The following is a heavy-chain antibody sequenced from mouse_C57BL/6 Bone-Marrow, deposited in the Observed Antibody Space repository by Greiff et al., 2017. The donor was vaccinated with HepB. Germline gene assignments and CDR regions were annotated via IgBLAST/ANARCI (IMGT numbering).Heavy chain of an antibody. V-gene: IGHV5-6*01. CDR1: GFTFSSYG. D-gene: IGHD2-3*01. CDR2: ISSGGSYT. Sequence: EVKVVESGGDLVKPGGSLKLSCAASGFTFSSYGMSWVRQTPDKRLEWVATISSGGSYTYYPDSVKGRFTISRDNAKNTLYLQMSSLKSEDTAMYYCARHDDPWFAYWGQGTLVTVSA. CDR3: ARHDDPWFAY. J-gene: IGHJ3*01.